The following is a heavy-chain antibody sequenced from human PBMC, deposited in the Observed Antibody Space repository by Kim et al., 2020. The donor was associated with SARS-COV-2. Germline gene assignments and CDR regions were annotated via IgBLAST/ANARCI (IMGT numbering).Heavy chain of an antibody. CDR3: ARQCTTYYGSGEWFDP. J-gene: IGHJ5*02. CDR2: TYYSGST. D-gene: IGHD3-10*01. Sequence: SETLSLTCTVSGGSISSSSYYWGWIRQPPGKGLEWIGSTYYSGSTYYNPSLKSRVTISVDTSKNQFPLKLSSVTAADTAVYYCARQCTTYYGSGEWFDPWGQGTLVTVSS. V-gene: IGHV4-39*01. CDR1: GGSISSSSYY.